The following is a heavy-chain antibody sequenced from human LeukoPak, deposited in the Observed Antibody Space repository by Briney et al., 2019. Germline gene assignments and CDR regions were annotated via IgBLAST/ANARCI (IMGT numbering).Heavy chain of an antibody. CDR1: GGTFSSYA. D-gene: IGHD2-15*01. CDR3: ASSHCSGGSCYFPFDY. CDR2: IIPISGTA. V-gene: IGHV1-69*13. J-gene: IGHJ4*02. Sequence: SVKVSCKASGGTFSSYAISWVRQAPGQGLEWMGGIIPISGTANYAQKFQGRVTITADESTSTAYMELSSLRSEDTAVYYCASSHCSGGSCYFPFDYWGQGTLVTVSS.